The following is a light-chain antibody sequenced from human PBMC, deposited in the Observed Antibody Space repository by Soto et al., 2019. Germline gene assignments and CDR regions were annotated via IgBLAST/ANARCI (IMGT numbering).Light chain of an antibody. J-gene: IGLJ1*01. V-gene: IGLV2-11*01. Sequence: QSALTQPRSVSGSPGQSVTISCTGTSSDVGGYNYVSWYQQHPGKAPKLMIYDVSKRPSGVPDRFSGSKSGNTASLTISGLQAEDETDYYCCSYAGSYTYVFGTATRSPT. CDR1: SSDVGGYNY. CDR3: CSYAGSYTYV. CDR2: DVS.